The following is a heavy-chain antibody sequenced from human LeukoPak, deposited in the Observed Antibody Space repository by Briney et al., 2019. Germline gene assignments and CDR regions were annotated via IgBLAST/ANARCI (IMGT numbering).Heavy chain of an antibody. CDR3: ARDRGVRGVIMGYVDY. Sequence: PSETLSLTCTVSGGSISSGDYYWSWIRQPPGKGLEWIGYIYYSGSTYYNPSLKSRVTISVDTSKNQFSLKLSSVTAADTAVYYCARDRGVRGVIMGYVDYWGQGTLVTVSS. V-gene: IGHV4-30-4*01. J-gene: IGHJ4*02. CDR1: GGSISSGDYY. D-gene: IGHD3-10*01. CDR2: IYYSGST.